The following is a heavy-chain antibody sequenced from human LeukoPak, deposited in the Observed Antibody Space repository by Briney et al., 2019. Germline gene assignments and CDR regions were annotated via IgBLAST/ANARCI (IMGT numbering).Heavy chain of an antibody. V-gene: IGHV3-20*04. D-gene: IGHD2-15*01. J-gene: IGHJ4*02. CDR2: INWNGGST. Sequence: GGSLRLSCAASGFTFDDSGMSWVRQAPGKGLEWVAGINWNGGSTGYADSVKGRFTISRDNAKNSLYLQMNCLRVEDTALYYCARNVTDCSSGSCYKMDYWGQGTLVTVSS. CDR1: GFTFDDSG. CDR3: ARNVTDCSSGSCYKMDY.